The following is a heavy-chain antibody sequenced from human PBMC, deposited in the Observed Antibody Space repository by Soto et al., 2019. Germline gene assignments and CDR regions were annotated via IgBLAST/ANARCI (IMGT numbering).Heavy chain of an antibody. CDR1: GFTFSSYA. Sequence: DVQLLESGGGLVQPGGSLRLSCAASGFTFSSYAMTRVRHAPGKGLEWVSTISGSGGSTYYPDSVMGRFTISRDNSKYEVHLQMNILTGEDTAVYYCAKARPVNWNVQSAGENWVDFWGQGTLGTVSA. D-gene: IGHD1-1*01. J-gene: IGHJ5*01. V-gene: IGHV3-23*01. CDR2: ISGSGGST. CDR3: AKARPVNWNVQSAGENWVDF.